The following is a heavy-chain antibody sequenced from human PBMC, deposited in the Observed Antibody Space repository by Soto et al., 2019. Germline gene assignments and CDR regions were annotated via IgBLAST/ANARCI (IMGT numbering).Heavy chain of an antibody. J-gene: IGHJ6*02. D-gene: IGHD3-22*01. CDR2: INHSGST. CDR3: ARGRSYYDSSGYPRPYYYYYGMDV. CDR1: GGSFSGYY. Sequence: QVQLQQWGAGLLKPSETLSLTCAVYGGSFSGYYWSWIRQPPGKGLEWIGEINHSGSTNYNPSLKSRVTISVDTSKNQFSLKLSSVTAADTAVYYCARGRSYYDSSGYPRPYYYYYGMDVWGQGTTVTVSS. V-gene: IGHV4-34*01.